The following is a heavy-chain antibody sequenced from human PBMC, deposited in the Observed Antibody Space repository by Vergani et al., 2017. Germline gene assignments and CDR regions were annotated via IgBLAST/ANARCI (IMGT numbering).Heavy chain of an antibody. D-gene: IGHD5-12*01. V-gene: IGHV3-30*18. CDR2: ISYDGSNK. CDR1: GFTFSSYG. CDR3: AKDDSGYDSVGFDY. Sequence: QVQLVESGGGVVQPGRSLRLSCAASGFTFSSYGMHWVRQAPGKGLEWVAVISYDGSNKYYADSVKGRFTISRDNSKNTLYLQMNSLRAEDTAVYYCAKDDSGYDSVGFDYWGQGTLVTVSS. J-gene: IGHJ4*02.